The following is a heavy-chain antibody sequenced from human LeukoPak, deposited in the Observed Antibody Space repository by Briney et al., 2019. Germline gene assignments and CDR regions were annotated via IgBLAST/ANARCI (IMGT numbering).Heavy chain of an antibody. CDR2: ISSSSSYI. J-gene: IGHJ4*02. D-gene: IGHD3-16*02. CDR1: GFTFSSYS. CDR3: ASRSSYSDY. Sequence: KSGGSLRLSCAASGFTFSSYSMNWVRQAPGEGLEWVSSISSSSSYIYYADSVKGRFTISRDNAKNSLYLQMNSLRAEDTAVCYCASRSSYSDYWGQGTLVTVSS. V-gene: IGHV3-21*01.